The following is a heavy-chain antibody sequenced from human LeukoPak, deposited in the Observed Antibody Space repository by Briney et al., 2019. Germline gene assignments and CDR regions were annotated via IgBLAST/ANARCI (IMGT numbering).Heavy chain of an antibody. CDR2: IKSKTDGGTT. V-gene: IGHV3-15*01. D-gene: IGHD3-3*01. CDR1: GFTFSNAW. J-gene: IGHJ4*02. Sequence: GGSLRLSCAASGFTFSNAWMSWVRQAPGKGLEWVGRIKSKTDGGTTDYAAPVKGRFTISRDDSKNTLYLQMNSLKTEDTAVYYCTTPHYDFWSGYWNFDYWGQGTLVTVFS. CDR3: TTPHYDFWSGYWNFDY.